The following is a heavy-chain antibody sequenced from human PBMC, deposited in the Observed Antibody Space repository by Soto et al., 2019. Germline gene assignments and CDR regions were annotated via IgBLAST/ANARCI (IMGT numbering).Heavy chain of an antibody. V-gene: IGHV5-51*01. D-gene: IGHD1-26*01. J-gene: IGHJ3*02. CDR3: ARGHYDGFDI. CDR1: GYSFTRNW. CDR2: IYPGDFDT. Sequence: GEALKISCESSGYSFTRNWIGWVRQMPGKGLEWMGIIYPGDFDTRYSPSFQGQVTISVDKSISTAYLQWRSLKASDTAMYYCARGHYDGFDIWGQGTLVTVS.